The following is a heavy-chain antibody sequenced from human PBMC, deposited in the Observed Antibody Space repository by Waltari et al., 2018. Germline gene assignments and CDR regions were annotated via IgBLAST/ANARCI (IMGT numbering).Heavy chain of an antibody. J-gene: IGHJ3*02. CDR3: AKVSFGTDAFDI. D-gene: IGHD3-10*01. Sequence: EVQLLESGGGLVQPGGSLRLSCAASGFTFSSYAMSWVRQAPGKGLEWGSAISGSGGSTYYADSVKGRFTISRDNSKNTLYLQMNSLRAEDTAVYYCAKVSFGTDAFDIWGQGTMVTVSS. V-gene: IGHV3-23*01. CDR2: ISGSGGST. CDR1: GFTFSSYA.